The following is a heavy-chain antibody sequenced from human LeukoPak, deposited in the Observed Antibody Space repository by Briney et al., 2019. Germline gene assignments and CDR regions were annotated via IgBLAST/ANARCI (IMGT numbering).Heavy chain of an antibody. D-gene: IGHD3-10*01. CDR2: INPNSGGT. V-gene: IGHV1-2*02. CDR1: GYTFTGYY. J-gene: IGHJ4*02. Sequence: ASVKVSCKASGYTFTGYYMHWVRQAPGQGLEWMGWINPNSGGTNYAQKFQGRVTMTRDTSISTAYMELSRLRSDDTAVYYCARDYYYGWGSWEGYWGQGPLVTVSS. CDR3: ARDYYYGWGSWEGY.